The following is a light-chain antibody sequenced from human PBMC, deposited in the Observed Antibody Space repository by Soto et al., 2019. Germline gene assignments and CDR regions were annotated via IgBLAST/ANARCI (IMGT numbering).Light chain of an antibody. CDR3: CSYAGSSTPYV. CDR2: EVS. CDR1: SSDVGSYNL. J-gene: IGLJ1*01. V-gene: IGLV2-23*02. Sequence: QSALTQPASVSGSPGQSITISCTGTSSDVGSYNLVSWYQQHPGKAPKLMIDEVSKRPSGVSNRFSGSKSGNTASLTISGLQAEDESDYYCCSYAGSSTPYVFGTGTKLTVL.